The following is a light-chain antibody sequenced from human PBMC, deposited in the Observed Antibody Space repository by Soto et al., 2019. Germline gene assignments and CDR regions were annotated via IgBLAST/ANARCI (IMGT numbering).Light chain of an antibody. J-gene: IGLJ2*01. CDR3: SSYGGTSSYVV. Sequence: QSALTQPASVSGSPGQSITISCTGTSSDVGNYNHVSWYQQHPGKAPKVMIYEVSKRPSGVSNRFSGSKSGNTASLTISGLQAEDEADYYCSSYGGTSSYVVFGGGTQLTVL. CDR1: SSDVGNYNH. V-gene: IGLV2-23*02. CDR2: EVS.